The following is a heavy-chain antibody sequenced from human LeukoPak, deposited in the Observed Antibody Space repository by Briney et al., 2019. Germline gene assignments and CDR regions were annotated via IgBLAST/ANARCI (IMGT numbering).Heavy chain of an antibody. CDR1: GFAFSNQA. Sequence: PGGSLSLSCAASGFAFSNQAMGWVRQASGKGLEWVSVISDSGDITYYADSVKGRFTISRDNSKNTLFLQMNSLRVEDTAIYYCAKDARRTSGWYFFDYWGQGTLVTVSS. CDR3: AKDARRTSGWYFFDY. V-gene: IGHV3-23*01. D-gene: IGHD6-19*01. J-gene: IGHJ4*02. CDR2: ISDSGDIT.